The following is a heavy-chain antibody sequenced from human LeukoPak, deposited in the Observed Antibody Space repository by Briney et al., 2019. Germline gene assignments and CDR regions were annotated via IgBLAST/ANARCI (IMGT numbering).Heavy chain of an antibody. V-gene: IGHV3-21*01. CDR1: GFTFSSYS. CDR2: ISSSSSYI. Sequence: PGGFLRLSYAASGFTFSSYSMNWVRQAPGKGLEWVSSISSSSSYICYADSVKGRFTISRDNAKNSLYLQMNSLRAEDTAVYYCARDHSSSDAFDIWGQGTMVTVSS. J-gene: IGHJ3*02. D-gene: IGHD6-6*01. CDR3: ARDHSSSDAFDI.